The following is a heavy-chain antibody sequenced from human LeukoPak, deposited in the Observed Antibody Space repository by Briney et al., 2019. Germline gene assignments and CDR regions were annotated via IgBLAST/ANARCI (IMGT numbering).Heavy chain of an antibody. J-gene: IGHJ4*02. V-gene: IGHV3-21*01. CDR3: ARANTNGYTYGNFDY. CDR1: GFIFSTYS. CDR2: ISYSSIYI. D-gene: IGHD5-18*01. Sequence: PGGSLRLSCASSGFIFSTYSMNWVRLAPGKGLEWVSSISYSSIYIYYADSVKGRFTISRNDAKNSLYLKMNILRADGATVYYCARANTNGYTYGNFDYWGQGTLVTVSS.